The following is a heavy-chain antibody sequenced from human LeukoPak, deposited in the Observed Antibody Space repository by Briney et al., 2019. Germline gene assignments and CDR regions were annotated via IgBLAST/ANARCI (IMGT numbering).Heavy chain of an antibody. CDR1: GGSLSGYY. CDR2: INHSGST. J-gene: IGHJ4*02. Sequence: SETLSLTCAVYGGSLSGYYWSWIRQPPGKGLEWIGEINHSGSTNYNPSLKSRVTISVDTSKNQFSLKLSSVTAADTAVYYCARDPGYSSSWYYSPLGDYWGQGTLVTVSS. CDR3: ARDPGYSSSWYYSPLGDY. V-gene: IGHV4-34*01. D-gene: IGHD6-13*01.